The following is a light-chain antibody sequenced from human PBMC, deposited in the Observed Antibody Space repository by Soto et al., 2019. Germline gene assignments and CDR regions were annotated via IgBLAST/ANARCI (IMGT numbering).Light chain of an antibody. CDR1: QSISSW. Sequence: DIQMTQSPSTLSASVGDRVTITCRASQSISSWLAWYQQKPGKAPKLLIYKASSLESGVPSRFSGSGSGTEFTLTISSLQPDDFATYYCQQYNSYSPLTLGGGTRWMS. CDR2: KAS. J-gene: IGKJ4*01. CDR3: QQYNSYSPLT. V-gene: IGKV1-5*03.